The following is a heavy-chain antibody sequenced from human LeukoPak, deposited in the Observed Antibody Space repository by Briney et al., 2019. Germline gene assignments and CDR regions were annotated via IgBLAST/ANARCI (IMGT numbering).Heavy chain of an antibody. Sequence: SETLSLTCTVSGYSISSYFWSWIRQPAGKGLEWIGRIYSGGSTNYNPSLKSRVTMSADTSKNQFSLKLSSVTAADTAVYYCARDFSLEWSTSNPDAFDIWGQGTMVTVSS. CDR2: IYSGGST. J-gene: IGHJ3*02. V-gene: IGHV4-4*07. CDR1: GYSISSYF. D-gene: IGHD3-3*01. CDR3: ARDFSLEWSTSNPDAFDI.